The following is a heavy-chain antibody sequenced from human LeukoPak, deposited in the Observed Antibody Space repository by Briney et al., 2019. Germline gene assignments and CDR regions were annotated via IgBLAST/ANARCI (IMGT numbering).Heavy chain of an antibody. CDR2: ISAYNGNT. V-gene: IGHV1-18*01. D-gene: IGHD1-14*01. CDR1: GGTFSSYT. CDR3: ARHRPAEAFDI. Sequence: GASVKVSCKASGGTFSSYTISWVRQAPGQGLEWMGWISAYNGNTNYAQKLQGRVTMTTDTSTSTAYMELRSLRSDDTAVYYCARHRPAEAFDIWGQGTMVTVSS. J-gene: IGHJ3*02.